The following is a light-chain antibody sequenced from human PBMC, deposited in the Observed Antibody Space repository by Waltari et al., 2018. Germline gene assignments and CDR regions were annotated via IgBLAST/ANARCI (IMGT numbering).Light chain of an antibody. CDR1: QSVARA. Sequence: EIVLPQSPGTLSLSPGARATLSCRASQSVARALDWYQQKPGQPPRLLIYNTYTRATGVPDRFSGGGSGTYFSLTISRLEPEDFAVYYCQNYVRLPATFGQGTKVEIK. J-gene: IGKJ1*01. CDR3: QNYVRLPAT. V-gene: IGKV3-20*01. CDR2: NTY.